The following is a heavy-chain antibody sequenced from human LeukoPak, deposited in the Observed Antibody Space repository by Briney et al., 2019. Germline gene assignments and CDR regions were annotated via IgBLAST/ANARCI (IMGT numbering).Heavy chain of an antibody. CDR1: GFTFSSYA. V-gene: IGHV3-30-3*01. D-gene: IGHD1-26*01. Sequence: GGSLRLSCAASGFTFSSYAMHWVRQAPGKGLEWVAVISYDGSNKYYADSVKGRFTISRDNSKNTLYLQMNSLRAEDTAVYYCARDIEGPLCYWGQGTLVTVSS. J-gene: IGHJ4*02. CDR3: ARDIEGPLCY. CDR2: ISYDGSNK.